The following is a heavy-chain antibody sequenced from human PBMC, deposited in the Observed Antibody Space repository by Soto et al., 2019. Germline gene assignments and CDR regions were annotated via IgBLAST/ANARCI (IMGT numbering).Heavy chain of an antibody. CDR1: GFTFSSYA. D-gene: IGHD6-19*01. CDR2: ISGSGGST. CDR3: AKCSPRYSSGLKAYYFDY. V-gene: IGHV3-23*01. J-gene: IGHJ4*01. Sequence: EVQLLESGGGLVQPGGSLRLSCAASGFTFSSYAMSWVRQAPGKGLEWVSTISGSGGSTYYADSVKGRFTISRDNSKNTLYLQVNSLRDEDTAVYYCAKCSPRYSSGLKAYYFDYWGHGTLVTVSS.